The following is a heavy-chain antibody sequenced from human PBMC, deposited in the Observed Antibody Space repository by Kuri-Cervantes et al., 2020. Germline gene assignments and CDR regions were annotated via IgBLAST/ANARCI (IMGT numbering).Heavy chain of an antibody. CDR2: INHSGST. CDR3: ARGNVRYYGSGSYYNLHNWFDP. Sequence: GSLRLSCTVSGGSISSSGYYWSWIRQPPGKGLEWIGEINHSGSTNYNPSLKSRVTISVDTSKNQFSLKLSSVTAADTAVYYCARGNVRYYGSGSYYNLHNWFDPWGQGTLVTVSS. J-gene: IGHJ5*02. CDR1: GGSISSSGYY. V-gene: IGHV4-39*07. D-gene: IGHD3-10*01.